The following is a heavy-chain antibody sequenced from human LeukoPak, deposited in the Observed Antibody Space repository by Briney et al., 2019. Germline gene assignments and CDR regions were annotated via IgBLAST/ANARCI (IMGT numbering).Heavy chain of an antibody. CDR1: GYTFTGYY. J-gene: IGHJ4*02. CDR2: INPNSGGT. CDR3: AREAAAGTAKTYYFDY. Sequence: ASVKVFCKASGYTFTGYYMHWVRQAPGQGLEWMGWINPNSGGTNYAQKFQGRVTMTRDTSISTAYMELSRLRSDDTAVYYCAREAAAGTAKTYYFDYWGQGTLVTVSS. V-gene: IGHV1-2*02. D-gene: IGHD6-13*01.